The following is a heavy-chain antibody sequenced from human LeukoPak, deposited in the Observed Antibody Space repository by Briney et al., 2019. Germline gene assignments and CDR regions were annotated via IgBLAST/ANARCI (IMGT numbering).Heavy chain of an antibody. CDR3: ARVHRSALTTVITPWYYYMDV. J-gene: IGHJ6*03. CDR1: GVTFSSYA. Sequence: SVKVSCKASGVTFSSYAISWVRQAPGQGLEWMGGIIPIFGTPNYAQKFQGRDTITTDESTSTAYMELSSLRSEDTAVYYCARVHRSALTTVITPWYYYMDVWGKGTTVTVSS. CDR2: IIPIFGTP. V-gene: IGHV1-69*05. D-gene: IGHD4-17*01.